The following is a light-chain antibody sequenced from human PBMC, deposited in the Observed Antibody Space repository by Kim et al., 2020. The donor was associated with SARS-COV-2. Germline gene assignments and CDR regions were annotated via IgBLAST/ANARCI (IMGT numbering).Light chain of an antibody. Sequence: GQSITISCTGSSSNIGGYNYVSWYQQHPGKAPNLMIYEVSERPSGVPDRFSGSKSGNTASLTVSGLQAEDEAGYYCSSYAGSNIVVFGGGTQLTVL. CDR3: SSYAGSNIVV. J-gene: IGLJ2*01. CDR1: SSNIGGYNY. V-gene: IGLV2-8*01. CDR2: EVS.